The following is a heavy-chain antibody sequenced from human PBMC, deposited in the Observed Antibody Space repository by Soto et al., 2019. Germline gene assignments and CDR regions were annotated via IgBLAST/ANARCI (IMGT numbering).Heavy chain of an antibody. Sequence: VKVSCKASGGTFISYAISWVRQAPGQGLEWMGGIIPIFGTANYAQKFQGRVTITADESTSTAYMELSSLRSEDTAVYYCATTSSGYPLNGMDVWGQGTTVTVSS. CDR3: ATTSSGYPLNGMDV. CDR2: IIPIFGTA. J-gene: IGHJ6*02. CDR1: GGTFISYA. V-gene: IGHV1-69*01. D-gene: IGHD3-22*01.